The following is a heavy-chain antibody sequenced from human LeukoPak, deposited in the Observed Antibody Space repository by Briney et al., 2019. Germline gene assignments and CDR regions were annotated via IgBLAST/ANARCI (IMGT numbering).Heavy chain of an antibody. CDR2: ISDDGRNK. CDR1: GFSFISYG. CDR3: AKYSSSWPLFDY. V-gene: IGHV3-30*18. D-gene: IGHD6-13*01. J-gene: IGHJ4*02. Sequence: GGSLRLSCAASGFSFISYGMHWVRQAPGKGLEWVGVISDDGRNKKYADSVKGRFTISRDNSKNTLYLQMNSLRAEDTAVYYCAKYSSSWPLFDYWGQGTLVTVSS.